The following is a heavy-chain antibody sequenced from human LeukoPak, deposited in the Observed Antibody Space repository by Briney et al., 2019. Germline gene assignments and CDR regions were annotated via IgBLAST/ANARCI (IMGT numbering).Heavy chain of an antibody. Sequence: ASVKVSCKASGYTFTSYGISWVPQAPGQRLKWMGWISACNGNTNYAQKLQGRVTMTTDTSTSTAYMELRSLRSDDTAVYYCARPSYDYVWGSYRPAPFDYWGQGTLVTVSS. CDR1: GYTFTSYG. D-gene: IGHD3-16*02. CDR2: ISACNGNT. CDR3: ARPSYDYVWGSYRPAPFDY. V-gene: IGHV1-18*01. J-gene: IGHJ4*02.